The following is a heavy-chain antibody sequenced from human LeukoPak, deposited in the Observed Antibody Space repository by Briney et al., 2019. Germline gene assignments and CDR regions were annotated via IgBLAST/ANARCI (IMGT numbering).Heavy chain of an antibody. D-gene: IGHD2-15*01. CDR3: ASSYCSGGSCYWGSHYGMDV. CDR1: GFTVSSNY. J-gene: IGHJ6*02. Sequence: GGSLRLSCAASGFTVSSNYMSWVRQAPGKGLEWVSVIYSGGSTYYADSVKGQFTISRDNSKNTLYLQMNSLRAEDTAVYYCASSYCSGGSCYWGSHYGMDVWGQGTTVTVSS. V-gene: IGHV3-53*01. CDR2: IYSGGST.